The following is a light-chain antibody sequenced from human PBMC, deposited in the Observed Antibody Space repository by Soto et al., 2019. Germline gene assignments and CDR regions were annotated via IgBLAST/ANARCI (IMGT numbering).Light chain of an antibody. J-gene: IGKJ1*01. CDR2: AAS. CDR1: QSISNY. V-gene: IGKV1-39*01. Sequence: DIQMTQSPSSLSASVGDRVTITCRASQSISNYLNWYQQKPGKAPKLLMYAASSLQSGVPSRFGGSGSGTDFTLTISSLQPEDFATYYYQQSYSTPRTFGQGNKVEIK. CDR3: QQSYSTPRT.